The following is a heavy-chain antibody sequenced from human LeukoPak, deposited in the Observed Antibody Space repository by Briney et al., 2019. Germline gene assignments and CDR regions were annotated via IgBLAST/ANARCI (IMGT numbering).Heavy chain of an antibody. J-gene: IGHJ4*02. D-gene: IGHD3-10*01. V-gene: IGHV4-59*01. CDR3: ARLLRGKSFGLDY. CDR2: IYYSGST. Sequence: SETLSLTCAVYGGSFSGYYWSWIRQPPGKGLEWIGYIYYSGSTYYNPSLKSRVTISVDTSKNQFSLELSSVAAADTAVYYCARLLRGKSFGLDYWGQGTLVTVSS. CDR1: GGSFSGYY.